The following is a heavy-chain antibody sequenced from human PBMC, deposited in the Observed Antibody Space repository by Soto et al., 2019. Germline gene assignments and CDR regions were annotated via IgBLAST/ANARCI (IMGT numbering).Heavy chain of an antibody. CDR1: GFTFSNFA. Sequence: QVQLVESGGGVVQPGKSLRLSCAASGFTFSNFAIHWVRQAPGKGLEWVAVISCDGSNKYYADSVKGRFTISRDNSKNTLYLQMNSLRAEDTAVYYCARDGVATALWYFDLWGRGTLVTVSS. CDR2: ISCDGSNK. J-gene: IGHJ2*01. CDR3: ARDGVATALWYFDL. V-gene: IGHV3-30-3*01. D-gene: IGHD5-12*01.